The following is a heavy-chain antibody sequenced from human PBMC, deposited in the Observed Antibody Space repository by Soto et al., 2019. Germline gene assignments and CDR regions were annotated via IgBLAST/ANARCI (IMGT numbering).Heavy chain of an antibody. Sequence: ASVKVSCKASGYTFTDYYMHWVRQAPGQGLEWMGWINPNSGGTNYAQKFQGRVTMTRDTSISTAYMELNRLRSDDTAVYYCARDQSPSSGWPGMDVWGQGTTVTVSS. D-gene: IGHD6-19*01. J-gene: IGHJ6*02. V-gene: IGHV1-2*02. CDR1: GYTFTDYY. CDR3: ARDQSPSSGWPGMDV. CDR2: INPNSGGT.